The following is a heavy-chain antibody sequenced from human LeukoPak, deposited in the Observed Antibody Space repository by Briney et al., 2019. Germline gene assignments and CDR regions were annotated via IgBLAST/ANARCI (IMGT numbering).Heavy chain of an antibody. CDR2: IKQDGSEN. V-gene: IGHV3-7*01. J-gene: IGHJ3*02. D-gene: IGHD2-21*02. CDR1: GFTFSSYW. CDR3: ASTYVVVTAVHDAFHI. Sequence: PGGSLRLSCAASGFTFSSYWMSWVRQAPGKGLEWVANIKQDGSENYYVDSVKGRFTISRDNAKNSLYLQMNSLRAEDTAVYYCASTYVVVTAVHDAFHIWGQGTMVTVSS.